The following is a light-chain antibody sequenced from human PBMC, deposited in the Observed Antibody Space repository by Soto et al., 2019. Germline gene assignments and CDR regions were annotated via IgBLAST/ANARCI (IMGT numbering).Light chain of an antibody. V-gene: IGKV3-15*01. CDR1: QSVSSN. J-gene: IGKJ4*01. CDR3: QQYNVCPLT. Sequence: EIVMTQSPATLSVSPGERATLSCRASQSVSSNLAWYQQKPGQTPKLLIYVASTRATGIPARFSGSGSGTEFPLTISSLQSEDFAVYYCQQYNVCPLTFGGGTKVEFK. CDR2: VAS.